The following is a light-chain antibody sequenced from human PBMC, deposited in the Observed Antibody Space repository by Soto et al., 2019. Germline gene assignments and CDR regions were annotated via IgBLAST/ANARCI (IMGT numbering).Light chain of an antibody. CDR1: GSNIGSNS. Sequence: QSVLTQPPSASGTPGQRITISCSGSGSNIGSNSVTWYQQLPRTAPKLLIYTNNQRPSGVPDRFSGSKSGTSASLAISGLQSGDEADYYCATWDDRLNGYVFGTGTKPPS. V-gene: IGLV1-44*01. J-gene: IGLJ1*01. CDR3: ATWDDRLNGYV. CDR2: TNN.